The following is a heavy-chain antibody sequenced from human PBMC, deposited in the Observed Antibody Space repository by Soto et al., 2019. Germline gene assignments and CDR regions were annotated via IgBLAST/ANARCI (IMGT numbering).Heavy chain of an antibody. CDR2: IYYSGSA. V-gene: IGHV4-30-4*01. CDR1: GGSISSGDYC. J-gene: IGHJ4*02. D-gene: IGHD2-2*01. Sequence: QVQLQESGPGLVKPSQTLSLTCTVSGGSISSGDYCWSWIRQPPGKGLEWIGYIYYSGSAYYNPSLKSRVTLSVYTSQNQFSLRLSSATDADTAVYYCASSKGQHFDYWGQGTLVTVSS. CDR3: ASSKGQHFDY.